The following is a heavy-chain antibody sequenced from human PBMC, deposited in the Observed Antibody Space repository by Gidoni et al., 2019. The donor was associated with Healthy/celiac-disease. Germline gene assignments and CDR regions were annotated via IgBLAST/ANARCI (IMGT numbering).Heavy chain of an antibody. V-gene: IGHV4-39*01. D-gene: IGHD2-15*01. CDR1: GGSISSSSYY. J-gene: IGHJ4*02. Sequence: QLQLQESGPGLVKPSETLSLTCTVSGGSISSSSYYWGWIRQPPGKGLEWSGSIYYSGSTYYNPSLKSRVTISVDTSKNQFSLKLSSVTAADTAVYYCARQAGYCSGGSCYFGGFDYWGQGTLVTVSS. CDR3: ARQAGYCSGGSCYFGGFDY. CDR2: IYYSGST.